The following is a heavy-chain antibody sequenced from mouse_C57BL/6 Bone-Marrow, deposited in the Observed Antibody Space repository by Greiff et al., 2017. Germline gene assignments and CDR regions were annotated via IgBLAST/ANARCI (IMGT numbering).Heavy chain of an antibody. CDR2: IYPGDGDT. CDR1: GYAFSSYW. Sequence: QVQLKQSGAELVKPGASVKISCKASGYAFSSYWMNWVKQRPGKGLEWIGQIYPGDGDTNYNGKFKGKATLTEDKSSSTAYMQLSSLTSEDSAVYFCATYYYGTQDAMDYWGQGTSVTVSS. V-gene: IGHV1-80*01. CDR3: ATYYYGTQDAMDY. D-gene: IGHD1-1*01. J-gene: IGHJ4*01.